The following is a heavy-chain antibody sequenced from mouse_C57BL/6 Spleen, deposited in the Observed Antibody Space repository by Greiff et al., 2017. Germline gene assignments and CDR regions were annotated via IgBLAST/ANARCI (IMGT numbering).Heavy chain of an antibody. CDR3: AKNFEYYGSTFYAMDY. D-gene: IGHD1-1*01. V-gene: IGHV2-5*01. Sequence: QVQLQQSGPGLVQPSQSLSITCTVSGFSLTSYGVHWVRQSPGKGLEWLGVIWRGGSTDYNAAFMSRLSITKDNSKSQVFFKMNSLQADDTAIYYCAKNFEYYGSTFYAMDYWGQGTSVTVSS. CDR1: GFSLTSYG. J-gene: IGHJ4*01. CDR2: IWRGGST.